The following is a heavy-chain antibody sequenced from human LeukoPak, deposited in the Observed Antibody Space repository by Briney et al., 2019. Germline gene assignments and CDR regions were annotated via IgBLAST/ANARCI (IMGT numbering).Heavy chain of an antibody. CDR1: GFTFSSYA. Sequence: GGSLRLSCAASGFTFSSYAMSWVRQAPGKGLEWVSAISGSGGSTYYADSVKGRFTISRDSSKNTLYLQMNSLRADDTAVYYCAKWEDYDVLTGYYVSDFWGQGTLVTVSS. V-gene: IGHV3-23*01. J-gene: IGHJ4*02. CDR3: AKWEDYDVLTGYYVSDF. D-gene: IGHD3-9*01. CDR2: ISGSGGST.